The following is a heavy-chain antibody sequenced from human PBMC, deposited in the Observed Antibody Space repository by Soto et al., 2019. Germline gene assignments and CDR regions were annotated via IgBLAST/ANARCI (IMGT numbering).Heavy chain of an antibody. J-gene: IGHJ4*02. CDR2: IYYSGNT. V-gene: IGHV4-39*01. CDR1: GGSISSSSHY. Sequence: SETLSLTCTVSGGSISSSSHYWGWIRQPPGKGLEWIGNIYYSGNTYYDPSLKSRVTISVDTSKNQFSLKLNSVTAADTAVYYCARRGGQWPSRMGFDHWGQGTLVTVSS. CDR3: ARRGGQWPSRMGFDH. D-gene: IGHD6-19*01.